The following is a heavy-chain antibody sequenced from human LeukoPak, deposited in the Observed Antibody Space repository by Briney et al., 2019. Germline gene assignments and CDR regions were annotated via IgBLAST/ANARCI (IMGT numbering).Heavy chain of an antibody. J-gene: IGHJ4*02. V-gene: IGHV3-23*01. CDR1: GFPFSSYA. Sequence: GGSLRLSCAASGFPFSSYAMNWVRQAPGKGLEWVSVIAGSDGFTQYADSVKGRFTISRDNSKNTLYLQMNSLRAEDTAVYYCAKDLVEFDYWGQGTLVTVSS. CDR2: IAGSDGFT. D-gene: IGHD2-2*01. CDR3: AKDLVEFDY.